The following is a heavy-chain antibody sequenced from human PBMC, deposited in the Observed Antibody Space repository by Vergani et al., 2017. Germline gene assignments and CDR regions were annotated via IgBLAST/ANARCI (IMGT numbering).Heavy chain of an antibody. D-gene: IGHD1-26*01. CDR1: GFTFSSYA. Sequence: EVQLLESGGGLVQPGGSLRLSCAASGFTFSSYAMSWVRQAPGKGLEWVSSISGSGGSTYYADSVKGRFTIPRDNSKNTLYRQMNSLRAEDTAVSYCAKYTRQGGSRRYYYWDFDLWGHGTLVTVSS. V-gene: IGHV3-23*01. CDR2: ISGSGGST. CDR3: AKYTRQGGSRRYYYWDFDL. J-gene: IGHJ2*01.